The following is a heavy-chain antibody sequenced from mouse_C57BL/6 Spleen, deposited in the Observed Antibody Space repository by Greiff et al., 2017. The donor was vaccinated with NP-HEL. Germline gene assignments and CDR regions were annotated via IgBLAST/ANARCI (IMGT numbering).Heavy chain of an antibody. CDR1: GYTFTDYY. J-gene: IGHJ1*03. V-gene: IGHV1-26*01. Sequence: EVQLQQSGPELVKPGASVKISCKASGYTFTDYYMNWVKQSHGKSLEWIGDINPNNGGTSYNQKFKGKATLTVDKSSSTAYMELRSLTSEDSAVYYCAREGMVTTNWYFDVWGTGTTVTVSS. CDR2: INPNNGGT. D-gene: IGHD2-2*01. CDR3: AREGMVTTNWYFDV.